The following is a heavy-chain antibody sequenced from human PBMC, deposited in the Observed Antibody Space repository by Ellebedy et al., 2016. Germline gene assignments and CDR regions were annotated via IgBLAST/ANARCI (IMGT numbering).Heavy chain of an antibody. Sequence: SETLSLXXTVSGGSISSYYWSWIRQPPGKGLEWIGYIYYSGSTNYNPSLKSRVTISVDTSKNQFSLKLSSVTAADTAVYYCARGPNYYDSSGGDAFDIWGQGTMVTVSS. J-gene: IGHJ3*02. CDR1: GGSISSYY. V-gene: IGHV4-59*01. D-gene: IGHD3-22*01. CDR3: ARGPNYYDSSGGDAFDI. CDR2: IYYSGST.